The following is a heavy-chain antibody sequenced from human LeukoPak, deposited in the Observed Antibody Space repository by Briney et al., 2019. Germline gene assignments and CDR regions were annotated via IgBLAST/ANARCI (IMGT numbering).Heavy chain of an antibody. J-gene: IGHJ6*02. D-gene: IGHD5-18*01. CDR1: GFTVSSNY. CDR2: IYSGGST. CDR3: ARSSARPRGTVGNKAMVTGGMDV. Sequence: GGSLRLSCAASGFTVSSNYMSWVRQAPGKGLEWVSVIYSGGSTYYADSVKGRFTISRDNSKNTLYLQMNSLRAEDTAVYYCARSSARPRGTVGNKAMVTGGMDVWGQGTTVTVSS. V-gene: IGHV3-66*01.